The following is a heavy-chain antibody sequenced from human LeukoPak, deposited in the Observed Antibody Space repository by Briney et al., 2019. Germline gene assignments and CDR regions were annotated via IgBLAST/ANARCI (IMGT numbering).Heavy chain of an antibody. CDR1: GASTSAYY. J-gene: IGHJ3*01. D-gene: IGHD1-26*01. CDR2: SYSGGNA. V-gene: IGHV4-59*01. Sequence: SETLSLTCTVSGASTSAYYWSWIRQPPGKGLEWIGYSYSGGNANYNPSLKSRVTISIDTSENQSSLRLTSATAADTAVYFCAHSKRGGGYYINAFAVWGQGALVTISS. CDR3: AHSKRGGGYYINAFAV.